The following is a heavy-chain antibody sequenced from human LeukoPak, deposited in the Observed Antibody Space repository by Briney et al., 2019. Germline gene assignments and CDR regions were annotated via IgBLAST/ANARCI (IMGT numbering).Heavy chain of an antibody. CDR3: AKRGVVIRVILVGFHKEAYYFDS. Sequence: GGSLRLSCAVSGLTLSNYVMSWVRQAPGKGLEWVAGISDSGGSTNYADCVKGRFTISRDNPENTLYLQMNSLRAEDTAVYFCAKRGVVIRVILVGFHKEAYYFDSWGQGALVTVSS. CDR2: ISDSGGST. D-gene: IGHD3-22*01. J-gene: IGHJ4*02. CDR1: GLTLSNYV. V-gene: IGHV3-23*01.